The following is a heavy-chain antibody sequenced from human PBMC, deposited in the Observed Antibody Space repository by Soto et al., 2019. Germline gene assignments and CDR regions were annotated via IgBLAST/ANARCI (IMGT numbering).Heavy chain of an antibody. J-gene: IGHJ6*02. D-gene: IGHD3-3*01. CDR2: IIPIFGTA. V-gene: IGHV1-69*01. CDR3: ARSLFWSGYPYYYYGMDV. CDR1: GGTFSSYA. Sequence: QVQLVQSGAEVQKPGSSVKVSCKASGGTFSSYAISWVRQAPGQGLEWMGGIIPIFGTANYAQKFQGRVTITADESTSTAYMELSSLRSEDTAVYYCARSLFWSGYPYYYYGMDVWGQGTTVTVSS.